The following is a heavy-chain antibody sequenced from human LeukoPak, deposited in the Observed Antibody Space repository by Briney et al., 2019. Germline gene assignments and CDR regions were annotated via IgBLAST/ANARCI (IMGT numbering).Heavy chain of an antibody. V-gene: IGHV3-30*18. CDR3: AKDLKTYDILTGYYFDY. CDR1: GFTFSSYG. CDR2: ISYDGSNK. Sequence: PGGSLRLSCAASGFTFSSYGMHWVRQAPGKGLEWVAVISYDGSNKYYADSVKGRFTISRDNSKNTLYLQMNSLRAEDTAVYYCAKDLKTYDILTGYYFDYWGQGTLVTVSS. D-gene: IGHD3-9*01. J-gene: IGHJ4*02.